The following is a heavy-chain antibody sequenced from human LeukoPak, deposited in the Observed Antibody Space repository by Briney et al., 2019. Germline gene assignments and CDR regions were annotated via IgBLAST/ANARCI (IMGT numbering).Heavy chain of an antibody. V-gene: IGHV4-59*01. CDR2: IYYSGST. CDR1: GGSISSYY. CDR3: ARAYSGSYLPHDY. Sequence: PSETLSLTCTVPGGSISSYYWSWIRQPPGKGLEWIGYIYYSGSTNYNPSLKSRVTISVDTSKNQFSLKLSSVTAADTAVYYCARAYSGSYLPHDYWGQGTLVTVSS. J-gene: IGHJ4*02. D-gene: IGHD1-26*01.